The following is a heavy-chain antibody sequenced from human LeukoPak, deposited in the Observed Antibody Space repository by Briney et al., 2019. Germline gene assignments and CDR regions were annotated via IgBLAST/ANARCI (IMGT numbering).Heavy chain of an antibody. J-gene: IGHJ4*02. CDR3: TKAAFYYTSGSLDY. V-gene: IGHV3-15*07. Sequence: PGGSLRLSCAASGFIFTSNRMNWVRQAPGKGLEWVGRVKSKADGGTADYAAPVKGRFTISRDDSKNTLYLQMNSLKTEDTAMYFCTKAAFYYTSGSLDYWGQGTLVTVSS. CDR2: VKSKADGGTA. D-gene: IGHD3-10*01. CDR1: GFIFTSNR.